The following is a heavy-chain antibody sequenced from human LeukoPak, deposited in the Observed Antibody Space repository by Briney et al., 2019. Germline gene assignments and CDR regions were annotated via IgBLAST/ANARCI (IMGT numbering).Heavy chain of an antibody. D-gene: IGHD3-22*01. CDR1: GGSISSYY. CDR3: ARAPYYYDSSGYYLDY. J-gene: IGHJ4*02. V-gene: IGHV4-59*01. CDR2: IYYSGST. Sequence: PSETLSLTCTVSGGSISSYYWSWIRQPPGKGLEWMGYIYYSGSTNYNPSLKSRVTISVDTSKNQFSLKLSSVTAADTAVYYCARAPYYYDSSGYYLDYWGQGTLVTVSS.